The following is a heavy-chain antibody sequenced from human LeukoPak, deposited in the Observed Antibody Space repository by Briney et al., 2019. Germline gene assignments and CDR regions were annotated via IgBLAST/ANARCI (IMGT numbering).Heavy chain of an antibody. V-gene: IGHV1-18*01. D-gene: IGHD3-3*01. CDR3: ARLYDFWSGYFLYYFDY. J-gene: IGHJ4*02. CDR2: ISAYNGNT. CDR1: GYTFTSYG. Sequence: ASVKVSCKASGYTFTSYGISWVRQAPGQGLEWMGWISAYNGNTNYAQKLQGRVTMTTDTSTSTAYMEPRSLRSDDTAVYYCARLYDFWSGYFLYYFDYWGQGTLVTVSS.